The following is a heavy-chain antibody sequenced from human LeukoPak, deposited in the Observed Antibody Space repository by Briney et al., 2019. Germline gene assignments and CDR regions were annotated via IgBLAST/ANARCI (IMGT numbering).Heavy chain of an antibody. D-gene: IGHD6-19*01. CDR3: AREKQKYSSGWYCLDY. CDR2: ISSDGSNK. V-gene: IGHV3-30*03. CDR1: RFTFSSYD. Sequence: GRSLRLSCAASRFTFSSYDMYWVRQAPGKGLEWVALISSDGSNKYYADSVKGRFTISRDNSKNTLYLQMNSLRAEDTAVYYCAREKQKYSSGWYCLDYWGQGTLVAVSS. J-gene: IGHJ4*02.